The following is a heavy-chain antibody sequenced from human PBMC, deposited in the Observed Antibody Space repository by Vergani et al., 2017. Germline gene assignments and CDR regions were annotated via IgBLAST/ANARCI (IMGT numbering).Heavy chain of an antibody. Sequence: QVQLQESGPGLVKPSQTLSLTCTVSGGSISSGSYYWSWIRQPAGKGLEWIGRIYTSVSTNYNPSLKSRVTISVDTSKNQFSLKLSSVTAADTAVYYCAREQMVRGVNWYYYYGMDVWGQGTTVTVSS. V-gene: IGHV4-61*02. CDR1: GGSISSGSYY. CDR3: AREQMVRGVNWYYYYGMDV. CDR2: IYTSVST. J-gene: IGHJ6*02. D-gene: IGHD3-10*01.